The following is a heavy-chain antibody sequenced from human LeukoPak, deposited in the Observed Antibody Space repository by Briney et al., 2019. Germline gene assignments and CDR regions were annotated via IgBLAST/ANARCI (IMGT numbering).Heavy chain of an antibody. CDR3: ARVAYYYGTDV. V-gene: IGHV4-59*01. Sequence: PSETLSLTCTVSGGSISSYYWSWIRQPPGKGLEWIGYIYYSGSTNYNPSLKSRVTISVDTSKNQFSLKLSSVTAADTAVYYCARVAYYYGTDVWGQGTTVTVSS. CDR1: GGSISSYY. CDR2: IYYSGST. J-gene: IGHJ6*02.